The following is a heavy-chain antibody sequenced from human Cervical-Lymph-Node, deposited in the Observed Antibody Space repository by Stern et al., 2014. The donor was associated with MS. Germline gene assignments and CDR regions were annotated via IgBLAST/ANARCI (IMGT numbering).Heavy chain of an antibody. J-gene: IGHJ6*02. D-gene: IGHD3-16*01. CDR2: MNRTNANT. CDR3: VRGGLSYGYGLDA. V-gene: IGHV1-8*01. Sequence: QVQLVESGSQVRKPGASVKVSCQASGYTFINYDIFWVRQATGQGLEWIGWMNRTNANTGHAQKFQGRVTMTRNTSISTAYMELSGLRSDDTAVYYCVRGGLSYGYGLDAWGQGTAVIVSS. CDR1: GYTFINYD.